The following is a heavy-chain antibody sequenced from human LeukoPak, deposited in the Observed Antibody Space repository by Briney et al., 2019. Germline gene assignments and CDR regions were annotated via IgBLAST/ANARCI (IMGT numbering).Heavy chain of an antibody. Sequence: PSGTLSLTRAVSGGSISSTNWWSWVRQPPGKGLEWIGEINHSGSTNYNPSLKSRVTISVDTSKNQFSLKLSSVTAADTAVYYCARVRMVYAPNFDYWGQGTLVTVSS. CDR2: INHSGST. J-gene: IGHJ4*02. D-gene: IGHD2-8*01. CDR3: ARVRMVYAPNFDY. CDR1: GGSISSTNW. V-gene: IGHV4-4*02.